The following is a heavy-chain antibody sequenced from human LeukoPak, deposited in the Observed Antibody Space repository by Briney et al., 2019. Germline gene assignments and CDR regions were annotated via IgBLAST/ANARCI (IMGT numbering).Heavy chain of an antibody. D-gene: IGHD4-23*01. CDR2: IYYSGST. J-gene: IGHJ4*02. Sequence: PSETLSFTCTVSGGSISSSSYYWGWIRQPPGKGLEWIGSIYYSGSTYYNPSLKSRVTISVDTSKNQFSLKLSSVTAADTAVYYCARDGGNSYDYWGQGALVTVSS. V-gene: IGHV4-39*07. CDR3: ARDGGNSYDY. CDR1: GGSISSSSYY.